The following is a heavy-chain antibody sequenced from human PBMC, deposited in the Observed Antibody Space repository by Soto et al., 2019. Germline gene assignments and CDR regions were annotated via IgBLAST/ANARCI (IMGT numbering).Heavy chain of an antibody. CDR3: ARGLRASFGVRLSYYYYGMDV. D-gene: IGHD3-10*01. J-gene: IGHJ6*02. V-gene: IGHV4-34*01. CDR1: GGSFSDYY. CDR2: ISNSGST. Sequence: LSLTCTIYGGSFSDYYWGWIRQPPGKGLEWIAEISNSGSTNYNPSLKSRVTISVDTSKNQFSLKMSSLTAADTAVYYCARGLRASFGVRLSYYYYGMDVWGQGTTVTVSS.